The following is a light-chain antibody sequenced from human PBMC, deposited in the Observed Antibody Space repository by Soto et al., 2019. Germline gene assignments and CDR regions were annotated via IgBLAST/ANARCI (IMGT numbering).Light chain of an antibody. V-gene: IGKV3-20*01. CDR2: GAS. CDR1: QSVSNNY. CDR3: QQYGSSPWT. J-gene: IGKJ1*01. Sequence: EIVLTQSPGTLSLSPGERATLSCRASQSVSNNYLAWYQQNTGQAPRRLIYGASNRATGIPDRFSGSGSGTDFTLTISRLEPEDFALYYCQQYGSSPWTFGQGTRVDIK.